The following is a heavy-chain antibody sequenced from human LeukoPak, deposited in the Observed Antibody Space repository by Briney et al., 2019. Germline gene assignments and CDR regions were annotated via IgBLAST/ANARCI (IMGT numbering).Heavy chain of an antibody. D-gene: IGHD5-18*01. CDR2: IGNTET. CDR3: AKDWIQFNRVFDCFDS. J-gene: IGHJ4*02. V-gene: IGHV3-23*01. Sequence: PGGSLRLSCAASGFTFSSYEMNWVRQAPGKGLEWVATIGNTETFYADSVTGRFTISRDNSKNTVNLQMNRLRVEDTAIYYCAKDWIQFNRVFDCFDSWGQGTLVTVSS. CDR1: GFTFSSYE.